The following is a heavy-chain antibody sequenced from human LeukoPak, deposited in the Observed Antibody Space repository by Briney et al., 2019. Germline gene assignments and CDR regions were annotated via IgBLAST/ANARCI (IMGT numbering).Heavy chain of an antibody. CDR2: IIPVLNIT. CDR1: GGTFSTSA. Sequence: ASVKVFCKTFGGTFSTSAITWVRQAPGQGLEWMGRIIPVLNITTYAQRFQGRVTITADTSTSTVYMELSSLRSEETAVYYCARDQGLTAPPPHGLDVWGQGSTVIVSS. CDR3: ARDQGLTAPPPHGLDV. D-gene: IGHD5-18*01. J-gene: IGHJ6*02. V-gene: IGHV1-69*04.